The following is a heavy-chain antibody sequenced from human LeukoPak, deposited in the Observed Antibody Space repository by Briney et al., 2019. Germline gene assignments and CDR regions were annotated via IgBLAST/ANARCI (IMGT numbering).Heavy chain of an antibody. CDR3: ARGYSSSFLN. J-gene: IGHJ4*02. Sequence: PSETLPLTCTVYGGSLSSYYWSWIRQPPGKGLEWIGYIYYSGSTNYNPSLKSRVTISVDTSKNQFSLKLSSVTAADTAVYYCARGYSSSFLNWGQGTLVTVSS. V-gene: IGHV4-59*01. CDR1: GGSLSSYY. D-gene: IGHD6-6*01. CDR2: IYYSGST.